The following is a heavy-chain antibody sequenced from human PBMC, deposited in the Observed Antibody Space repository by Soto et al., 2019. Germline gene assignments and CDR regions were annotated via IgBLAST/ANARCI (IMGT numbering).Heavy chain of an antibody. V-gene: IGHV1-18*01. J-gene: IGHJ4*02. CDR3: GRDSKGGSWYNFDY. D-gene: IGHD6-13*01. Sequence: ASVKVSCKASGYTFTSYGISWVRQALGQGLEWMGWISAYNGNTNYAQKLQGRVTMTTDTSTSTAYMELRSLRSDDTAVYYCGRDSKGGSWYNFDYWGQGTLVTVSS. CDR1: GYTFTSYG. CDR2: ISAYNGNT.